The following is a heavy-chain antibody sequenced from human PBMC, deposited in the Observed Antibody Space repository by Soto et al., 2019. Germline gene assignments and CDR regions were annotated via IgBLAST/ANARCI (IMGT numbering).Heavy chain of an antibody. Sequence: NPSETLSLTCTVSGGSIGSGTFYWSWISLHPGEGLEWIGYIFDGGTTYYNPSLKSRVTISVDTSKNQFSLKLRSVTAADTAVYYCARDYSGYSLFDSWGQGILVTVS. D-gene: IGHD3-22*01. CDR3: ARDYSGYSLFDS. J-gene: IGHJ4*02. CDR2: IFDGGTT. CDR1: GGSIGSGTFY. V-gene: IGHV4-31*03.